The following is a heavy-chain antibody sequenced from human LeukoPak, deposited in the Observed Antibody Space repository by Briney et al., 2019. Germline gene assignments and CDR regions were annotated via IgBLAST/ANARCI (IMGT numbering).Heavy chain of an antibody. CDR3: ARTTEGGYTYGYFYYYYMDV. V-gene: IGHV4-4*07. J-gene: IGHJ6*03. CDR1: GVSISSYS. Sequence: SETLSLTCTVSGVSISSYSWSWVRQPAGKGLEWVGRIYTSGSTNYNPSLKSRVTMSVDTAKNQFSLKLSSVTAADTAVYYCARTTEGGYTYGYFYYYYMDVWGKGTTVTISS. CDR2: IYTSGST. D-gene: IGHD5-18*01.